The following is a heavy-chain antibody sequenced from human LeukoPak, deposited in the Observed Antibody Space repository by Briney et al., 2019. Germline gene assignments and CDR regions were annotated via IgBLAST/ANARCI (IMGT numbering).Heavy chain of an antibody. Sequence: GGSLRLSCAASGFTFSSYGMHWVRQAPGKGLEWVAVISYDGSNKYYADSVKGRFTISRDNSKNTLYLQMNSLRAEDTAVYYCAKEGGHYYDSRDAFDIWGQGTMVTVSS. CDR2: ISYDGSNK. V-gene: IGHV3-30*18. D-gene: IGHD3-22*01. CDR3: AKEGGHYYDSRDAFDI. J-gene: IGHJ3*02. CDR1: GFTFSSYG.